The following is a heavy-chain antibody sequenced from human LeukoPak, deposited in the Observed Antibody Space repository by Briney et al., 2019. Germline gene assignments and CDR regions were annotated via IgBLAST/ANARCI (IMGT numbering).Heavy chain of an antibody. CDR2: INHSGST. Sequence: SETLSLTCAVYGESFSGYYWSWIRQPPGKGLEWIGEINHSGSTNYNPSLKSRVTISVDTSKNQFSPKLSSVTAADTAVYYCARTTGTTPDYWGQGTLVTVSS. J-gene: IGHJ4*02. V-gene: IGHV4-34*01. D-gene: IGHD1-7*01. CDR1: GESFSGYY. CDR3: ARTTGTTPDY.